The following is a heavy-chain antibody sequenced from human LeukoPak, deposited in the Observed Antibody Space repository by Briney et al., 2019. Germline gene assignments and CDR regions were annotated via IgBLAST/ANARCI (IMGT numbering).Heavy chain of an antibody. Sequence: GGSLRLSCAASGFTFSSYAMHWVRQAPGKGLEWVAVISYDGSNKYYADSVKGRFTISRDNSKNTLYLQMNSLRAEDTAVYYCARRRLSGDYGDYLFDYWGQGTLVTVSS. CDR1: GFTFSSYA. V-gene: IGHV3-30*04. CDR2: ISYDGSNK. CDR3: ARRRLSGDYGDYLFDY. J-gene: IGHJ4*02. D-gene: IGHD4-17*01.